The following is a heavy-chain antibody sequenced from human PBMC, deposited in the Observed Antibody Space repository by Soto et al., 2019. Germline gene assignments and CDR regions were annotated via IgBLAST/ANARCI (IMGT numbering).Heavy chain of an antibody. CDR3: AVGRYNRPMDY. D-gene: IGHD1-20*01. V-gene: IGHV4-61*01. CDR1: GGSVSSGSYH. CDR2: FYYSGST. Sequence: PSETLSLTCTVSGGSVSSGSYHWSWIRQPPGKGLEWIGYFYYSGSTNYNPSLKSRLTISVDTSKNQFSLKLSSVTAADTAVYYCAVGRYNRPMDYWGQGTRVTVSS. J-gene: IGHJ4*02.